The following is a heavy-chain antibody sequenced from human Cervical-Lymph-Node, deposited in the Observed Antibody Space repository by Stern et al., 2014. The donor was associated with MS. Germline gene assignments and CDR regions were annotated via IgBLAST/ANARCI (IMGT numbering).Heavy chain of an antibody. V-gene: IGHV3-30*18. J-gene: IGHJ4*02. CDR2: TSSDGSNK. Sequence: FQLVQSGGGVVQPGRSLRLSCEASGFTFSTYGMHWVRQAPGKGLEWVAVTSSDGSNKYYADSVKGRFTVSRDNSKNTLYLQMNSLRAEDTAVYYCAKRIAAAGTHPGTFDYWGQGTLVTVSS. CDR1: GFTFSTYG. D-gene: IGHD6-13*01. CDR3: AKRIAAAGTHPGTFDY.